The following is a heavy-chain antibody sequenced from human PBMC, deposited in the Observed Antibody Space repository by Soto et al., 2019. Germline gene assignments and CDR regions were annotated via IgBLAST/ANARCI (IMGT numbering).Heavy chain of an antibody. CDR3: ARDRPTITMVRGVIITSYYGMDV. V-gene: IGHV3-66*01. CDR2: IYSGGST. Sequence: PGGSLRLSCAASGFTVSSNYMSWVRQAPGKGLEWVSVIYSGGSTYYADSVKGRFTISRDNSKNTLYLQMNSLRAEDTAVYYCARDRPTITMVRGVIITSYYGMDVWGQGTTVTVSS. D-gene: IGHD3-10*01. CDR1: GFTVSSNY. J-gene: IGHJ6*02.